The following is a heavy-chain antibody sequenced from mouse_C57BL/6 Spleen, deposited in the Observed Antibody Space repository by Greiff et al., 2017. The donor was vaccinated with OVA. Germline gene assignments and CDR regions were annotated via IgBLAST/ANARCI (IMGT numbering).Heavy chain of an antibody. CDR3: AREGDGNYDYYAMDY. D-gene: IGHD2-1*01. CDR2: IHPNSGST. CDR1: GYTFTSYW. Sequence: VQLQQPGAELVKPGASVKLSCKASGYTFTSYWMHWVKQRPGQGLEWIGMIHPNSGSTNYNEKFKSKATLTVDKSSSTAYMQLSSLTSEDSAVYYCAREGDGNYDYYAMDYWGQGTSVTVSS. J-gene: IGHJ4*01. V-gene: IGHV1-64*01.